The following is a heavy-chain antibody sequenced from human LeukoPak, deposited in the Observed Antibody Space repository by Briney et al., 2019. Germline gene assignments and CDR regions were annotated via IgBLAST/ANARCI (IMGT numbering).Heavy chain of an antibody. D-gene: IGHD5-24*01. CDR2: ISWNSSNI. CDR1: GFTFDDYA. CDR3: AKDPDGYNSAFDI. V-gene: IGHV3-9*01. Sequence: GGSLRLSCAASGFTFDDYAMHWVRQAPGKGLEWVSGISWNSSNIGYADSVKGRFTISRDNAKNSLYLQMNSLRVEDTAFYYCAKDPDGYNSAFDIWGQGTMVTVSS. J-gene: IGHJ3*02.